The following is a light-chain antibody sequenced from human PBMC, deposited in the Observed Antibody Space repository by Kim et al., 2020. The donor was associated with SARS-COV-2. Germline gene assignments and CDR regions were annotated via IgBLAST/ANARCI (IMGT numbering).Light chain of an antibody. CDR3: QQYGRSPGT. V-gene: IGKV3-20*01. CDR2: GAS. J-gene: IGKJ1*01. CDR1: QSVTGSS. Sequence: EIVLTQSPGTLSLSPGERATLSCRASQSVTGSSLAWYQQKPGQAPRLLIYGASSRATGIPDRFSGSGSGTDFTLTISRLEPEDFAVYYCQQYGRSPGTFGQGTKLEI.